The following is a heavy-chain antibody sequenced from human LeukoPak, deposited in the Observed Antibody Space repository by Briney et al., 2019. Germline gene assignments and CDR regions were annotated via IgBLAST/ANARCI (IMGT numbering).Heavy chain of an antibody. V-gene: IGHV3-13*04. D-gene: IGHD2-2*01. CDR1: GFTFSTYD. CDR2: IGTAGDT. Sequence: PGGSLRLSCAASGFTFSTYDMHWVRQATGKGLEWVSAIGTAGDTYYPGSVKGRFTISRENAKNSLYLQMNSLRAGDTAVYYCARGMRYCSSTSCYESYGMDVWGQGTTVTVSS. J-gene: IGHJ6*02. CDR3: ARGMRYCSSTSCYESYGMDV.